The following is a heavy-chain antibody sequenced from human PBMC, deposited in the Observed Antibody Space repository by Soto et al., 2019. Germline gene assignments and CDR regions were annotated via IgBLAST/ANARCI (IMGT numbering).Heavy chain of an antibody. D-gene: IGHD3-3*01. V-gene: IGHV4-34*01. Sequence: SETLSLTCAVYGGSFSGYYWSWIRQPPGKGLEWIGEINHSGSTNYNPSLKSRVTISVDTSKNQFSLKLSSVTAADTAVYYCARRGKDFGTLRDYYYYYYMDVWGKGTTGTVSS. J-gene: IGHJ6*03. CDR3: ARRGKDFGTLRDYYYYYYMDV. CDR1: GGSFSGYY. CDR2: INHSGST.